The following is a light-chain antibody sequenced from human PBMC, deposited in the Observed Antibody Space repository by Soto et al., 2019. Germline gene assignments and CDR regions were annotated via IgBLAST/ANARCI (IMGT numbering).Light chain of an antibody. Sequence: DIQMTQSPSSLSASVGDRVTITCRASQSISSYLNWYQQKPGKAPKLLIYAASSLQSGVPSRFSGGGSGTDFTLTISSLQPEDFATFYCQQSYSIPWTFGQGTKADIK. CDR2: AAS. CDR3: QQSYSIPWT. CDR1: QSISSY. J-gene: IGKJ1*01. V-gene: IGKV1-39*01.